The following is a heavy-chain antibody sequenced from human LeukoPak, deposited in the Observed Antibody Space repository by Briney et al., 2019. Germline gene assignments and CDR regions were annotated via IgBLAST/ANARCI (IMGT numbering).Heavy chain of an antibody. CDR1: GGSIRNHY. J-gene: IGHJ6*02. CDR3: AREGPRAPSDYGDKIRSGYYGMDV. CDR2: FYTSDNTKHT. V-gene: IGHV4-4*07. D-gene: IGHD4-17*01. Sequence: SETLSLTCNVSGGSIRNHYWSWIRQPAGKGLEWIGRFYTSDNTKHTNYDPSLKSRVTMSADSSKNQLSLQLTSVTAADTAVYYCAREGPRAPSDYGDKIRSGYYGMDVWGQGTTVTVSS.